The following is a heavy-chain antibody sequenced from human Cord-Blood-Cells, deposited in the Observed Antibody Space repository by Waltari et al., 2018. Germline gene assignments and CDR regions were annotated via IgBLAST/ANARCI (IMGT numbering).Heavy chain of an antibody. CDR1: GGTFSSYA. D-gene: IGHD1-26*01. CDR2: IIPIFGTA. Sequence: QVQLVQSGAEVKKSGSSVKVSCKASGGTFSSYAISWVRQARGQGLEWMGGIIPIFGTANYAQKFQGRVTITADESTSTAYMELSSLRSEDTAVYYCAREGTNNIVGATRRDAFDIWGQGTMVTVSS. V-gene: IGHV1-69*01. CDR3: AREGTNNIVGATRRDAFDI. J-gene: IGHJ3*02.